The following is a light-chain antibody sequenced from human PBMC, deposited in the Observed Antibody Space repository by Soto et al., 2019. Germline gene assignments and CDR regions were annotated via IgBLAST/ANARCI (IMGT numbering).Light chain of an antibody. CDR2: KAS. CDR1: QSISNW. CDR3: QQYSTYPFT. Sequence: DIQMTQSPSTQSASVGDRVTIACRASQSISNWLAWYQQKPGKAPKLLIYKASSLESGVPSRFSGSGSGTEFTLAISGLQPDDLATYYCQQYSTYPFTFGPGTKVEIK. J-gene: IGKJ3*01. V-gene: IGKV1-5*03.